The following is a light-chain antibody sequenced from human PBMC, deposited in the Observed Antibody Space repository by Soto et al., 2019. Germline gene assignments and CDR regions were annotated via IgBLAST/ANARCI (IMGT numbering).Light chain of an antibody. CDR1: QSVGSS. J-gene: IGKJ1*01. Sequence: EIVLTQSPGTLSLSPGERATLSYRASQSVGSSLSWYQQKPGQAPRLLFYGASNRATAIPDRFSGSGFGTDFTLTITRLEPEDFAVYYCQQYGDSPQTFGPGTKVEI. V-gene: IGKV3-20*01. CDR3: QQYGDSPQT. CDR2: GAS.